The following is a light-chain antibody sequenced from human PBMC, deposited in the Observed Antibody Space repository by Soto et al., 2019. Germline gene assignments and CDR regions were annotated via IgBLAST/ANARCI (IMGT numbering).Light chain of an antibody. CDR1: QGISNY. CDR3: QKYNSAPYT. V-gene: IGKV1-27*01. CDR2: AAS. J-gene: IGKJ2*01. Sequence: DIPMTQSPSSLSASVGDRVTITCRASQGISNYLAWYQQKPGKDPKLLIYAASTLQSGVPSRFSGSGSGTDFTLPISSLQHEDVVTYYCQKYNSAPYTFGQGTKLEIK.